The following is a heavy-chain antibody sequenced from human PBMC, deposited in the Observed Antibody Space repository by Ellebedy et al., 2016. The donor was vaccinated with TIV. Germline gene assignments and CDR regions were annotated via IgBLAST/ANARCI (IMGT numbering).Heavy chain of an antibody. J-gene: IGHJ4*02. D-gene: IGHD6-19*01. CDR1: GFSLSTSGVG. V-gene: IGHV2-5*02. CDR2: FYWDYDK. CDR3: AHSFRSSDWRYYFDY. Sequence: SGPTLVKPTQTLTLTCTFSGFSLSTSGVGVGWIRQPPGTALEWRALFYWDYDKRYSPSLKSRLTITKDTSKNQVVLTMTTMDPVDTATYYCAHSFRSSDWRYYFDYWGQGTLVTVSS.